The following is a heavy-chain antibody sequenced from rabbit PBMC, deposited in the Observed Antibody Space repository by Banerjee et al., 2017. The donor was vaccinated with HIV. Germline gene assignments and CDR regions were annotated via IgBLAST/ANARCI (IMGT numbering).Heavy chain of an antibody. J-gene: IGHJ4*01. CDR3: ARGSATMTMVIIGYYLSL. V-gene: IGHV1S47*01. CDR2: IANGDGST. D-gene: IGHD2-1*01. Sequence: QDQVVESGGGLVQPEGSLTLTCTASGFDFSSNALCWVRQAPGKGPEWIACIANGDGSTYYASWVNGRFTISRSTSLNTVTLQMTSLTAADTATYFCARGSATMTMVIIGYYLSLRGPGTLVTVS. CDR1: GFDFSSNA.